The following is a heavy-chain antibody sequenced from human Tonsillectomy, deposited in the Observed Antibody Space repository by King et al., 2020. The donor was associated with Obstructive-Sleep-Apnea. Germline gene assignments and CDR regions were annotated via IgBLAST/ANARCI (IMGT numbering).Heavy chain of an antibody. D-gene: IGHD3-10*01. Sequence: VQLVESGGGVVQPGMSLRLSCAASGFTFSSSTMHWVRQAPGKGLEWVAGISYDGTNKYYAESLKGRCTIPRDNSKNTLYLQMNSLRAEYTAVYYCARDFRVRFGELFNYYYGMDVWGQGTTVTVSS. V-gene: IGHV3-30-3*01. J-gene: IGHJ6*02. CDR1: GFTFSSST. CDR2: ISYDGTNK. CDR3: ARDFRVRFGELFNYYYGMDV.